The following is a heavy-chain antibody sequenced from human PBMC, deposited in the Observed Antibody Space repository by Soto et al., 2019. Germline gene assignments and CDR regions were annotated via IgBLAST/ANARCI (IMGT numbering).Heavy chain of an antibody. Sequence: ASVKVSCKASGYTFTSYGISWVRQAPGQGLEWMGWISAYNGNTNYAQKLQGRVTITRDTSASTAYMELSSLRSEDTAVYYCARTSATGYYTGDYWGQGTLVTVSS. CDR2: ISAYNGNT. D-gene: IGHD3-9*01. CDR3: ARTSATGYYTGDY. V-gene: IGHV1-18*01. CDR1: GYTFTSYG. J-gene: IGHJ4*02.